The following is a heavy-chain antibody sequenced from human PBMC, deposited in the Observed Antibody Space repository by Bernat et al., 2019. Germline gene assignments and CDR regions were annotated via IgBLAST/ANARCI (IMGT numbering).Heavy chain of an antibody. CDR3: AKAMAGHWYFDL. Sequence: EVQLLESGGGLVQPGGSLRLSCAASGFTCTSYAMSWVRQAPGEGLEWVSAISGSGGNIYDADSVKGRFTISRDNSKNTLYLQMNSLRAEDTAVYYCAKAMAGHWYFDLWGRGTLVTVSS. V-gene: IGHV3-23*01. CDR1: GFTCTSYA. J-gene: IGHJ2*01. D-gene: IGHD6-19*01. CDR2: ISGSGGNI.